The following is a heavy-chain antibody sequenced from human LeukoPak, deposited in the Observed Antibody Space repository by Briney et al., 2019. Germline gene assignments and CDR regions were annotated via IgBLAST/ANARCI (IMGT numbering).Heavy chain of an antibody. V-gene: IGHV3-20*01. CDR3: AREDGSWGEGCLDP. Sequence: GGALRLSCAASGFSFDDYGMSAVRQAPGKGLEWVSHINWNGDRTAYVDSVKGGFTISRDNDKKLRYLQMKSLRAVDTALCNFAREDGSWGEGCLDPWGEGTLVIVSS. J-gene: IGHJ5*02. CDR1: GFSFDDYG. D-gene: IGHD1-26*01. CDR2: INWNGDRT.